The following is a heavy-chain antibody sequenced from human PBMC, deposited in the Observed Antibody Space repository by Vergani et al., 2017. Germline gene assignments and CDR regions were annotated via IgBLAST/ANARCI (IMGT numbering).Heavy chain of an antibody. D-gene: IGHD2-2*01. CDR2: IKQDGSEK. CDR1: GFTFSSYW. V-gene: IGHV3-7*04. CDR3: ARAYCSSTSCYYPSAFDI. Sequence: EVQLVESGGGLVQPGGSLRLSCAASGFTFSSYWMSWVRQAPGKGLEWVANIKQDGSEKYYVDSVKGRCTISRDNAKNSLYLQMNSLRAEDTAVYYCARAYCSSTSCYYPSAFDIWGQGTMVTVSS. J-gene: IGHJ3*02.